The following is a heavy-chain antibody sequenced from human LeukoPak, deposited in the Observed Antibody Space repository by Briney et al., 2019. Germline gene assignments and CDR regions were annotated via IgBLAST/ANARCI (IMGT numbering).Heavy chain of an antibody. D-gene: IGHD3-3*01. CDR3: AKGKVPIRFLEWLFSVRLDY. CDR2: ISGSGGST. J-gene: IGHJ4*02. V-gene: IGHV3-23*01. Sequence: GGSLRLSCAASGFTFISYAMSWVRQAPGKGLEWVSAISGSGGSTYYADSVKGRFTISRDNSKNTLYLQMNSLRAEDTAVYYCAKGKVPIRFLEWLFSVRLDYWGQGTLVTVSS. CDR1: GFTFISYA.